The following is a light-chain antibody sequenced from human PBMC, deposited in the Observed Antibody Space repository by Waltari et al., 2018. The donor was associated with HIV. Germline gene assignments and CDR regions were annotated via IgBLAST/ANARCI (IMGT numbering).Light chain of an antibody. Sequence: EIVMTQSPATLSVSPGARASLSCRASQSVGSDLAWYQHKPGQAPRLLIYGASTRATGIPARFSGSGSATEFTLTISSLQSEDFAVYYCQQYNNWPPYTFGQGTKLEIK. CDR1: QSVGSD. CDR3: QQYNNWPPYT. CDR2: GAS. J-gene: IGKJ2*01. V-gene: IGKV3-15*01.